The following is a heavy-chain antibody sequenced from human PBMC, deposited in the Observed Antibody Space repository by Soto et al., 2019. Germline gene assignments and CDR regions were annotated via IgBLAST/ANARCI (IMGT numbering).Heavy chain of an antibody. CDR2: IIPIFGTA. CDR3: ARERITIFGGDPPYYYYYGMDV. D-gene: IGHD3-3*01. Sequence: SVKVSCKASGGTFSSYATSWVRQAPGQGLEWMGRIIPIFGTANYAQKFQGRVTITADESTSTAYMELSSLRSEDTAVYYCARERITIFGGDPPYYYYYGMDVWGQGTTVTVSS. J-gene: IGHJ6*02. CDR1: GGTFSSYA. V-gene: IGHV1-69*13.